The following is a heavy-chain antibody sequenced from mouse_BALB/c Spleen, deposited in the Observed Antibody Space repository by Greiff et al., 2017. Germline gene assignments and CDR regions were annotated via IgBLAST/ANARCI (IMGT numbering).Heavy chain of an antibody. J-gene: IGHJ4*01. CDR3: ARGSSGYEGAMDY. CDR1: SYTFTDYA. Sequence: VQLKESGPELVRPGVSVKISCKGSSYTFTDYAMHWVKQSHAKSLEWIGVISTYYGNTNYNQKFKGKATMTVDKSSSTAYMELARLTSEDSAVYYCARGSSGYEGAMDYWGQGTSVTVSS. CDR2: ISTYYGNT. D-gene: IGHD3-1*01. V-gene: IGHV1-67*01.